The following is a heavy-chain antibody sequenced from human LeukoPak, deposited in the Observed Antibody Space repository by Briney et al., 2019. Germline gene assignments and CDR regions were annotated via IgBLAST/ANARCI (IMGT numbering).Heavy chain of an antibody. D-gene: IGHD3-22*01. CDR3: ARNNRDSSGYYYIYYFDY. V-gene: IGHV1-8*01. CDR1: GYTFTSYD. CDR2: MNPNSGNT. Sequence: SVKVSCKASGYTFTSYDINWVRQATGQGLEWMGWMNPNSGNTDYAQKFQGRVTMTRNTSISTAYTELSSLRSEDTAVYYCARNNRDSSGYYYIYYFDYWGQGTLVTVSS. J-gene: IGHJ4*02.